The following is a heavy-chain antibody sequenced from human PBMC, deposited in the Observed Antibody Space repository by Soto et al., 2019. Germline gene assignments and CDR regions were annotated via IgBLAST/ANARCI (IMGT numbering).Heavy chain of an antibody. CDR1: GGTFSSYA. J-gene: IGHJ4*02. V-gene: IGHV1-69*13. CDR2: IIPVFGTT. D-gene: IGHD3-16*01. Sequence: SVKVSCKASGGTFSSYAISWVRQAPGQGLEWMGGIIPVFGTTNYAQKFQGRVTITADESTNTAYMELSSLTSDDTAMYYCARGGGPYVWFNEFWGQGTQVTVSS. CDR3: ARGGGPYVWFNEF.